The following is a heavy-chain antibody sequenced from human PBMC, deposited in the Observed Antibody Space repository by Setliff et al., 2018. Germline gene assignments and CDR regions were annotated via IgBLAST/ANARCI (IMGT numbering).Heavy chain of an antibody. V-gene: IGHV4-34*01. Sequence: SETLSLTCAAYGGTFSDYYWTWIRQPPGKGLEWVGEINHRGSTTYNPSLKSRATISVDTSKNQFSLQLTSVTSADTAVYFCARGGVLGTGDFDYWGQGTLVTVSS. CDR1: GGTFSDYY. CDR2: INHRGST. D-gene: IGHD2-8*01. J-gene: IGHJ4*02. CDR3: ARGGVLGTGDFDY.